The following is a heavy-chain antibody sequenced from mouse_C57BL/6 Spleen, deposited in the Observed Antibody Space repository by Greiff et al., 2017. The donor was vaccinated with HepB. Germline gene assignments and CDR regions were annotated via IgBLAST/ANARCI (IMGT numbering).Heavy chain of an antibody. Sequence: EVMLVESEGGLVQPGRSMKLSCTASGFTFSDYYMAWVRQVPEKGLEWVANINYDGSSTYYLDSLKSRFIISRDNAKNILYLQMSSLKSEDTATYYCARDHYGSFDYWGHGTTLTVSS. D-gene: IGHD1-1*01. CDR3: ARDHYGSFDY. J-gene: IGHJ2*01. CDR2: INYDGSST. V-gene: IGHV5-16*01. CDR1: GFTFSDYY.